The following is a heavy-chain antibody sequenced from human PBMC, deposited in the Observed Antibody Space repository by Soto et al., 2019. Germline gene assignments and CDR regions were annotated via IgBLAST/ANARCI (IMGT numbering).Heavy chain of an antibody. Sequence: QVQLVQSGAEVKKPGASVKVSCKASGYTFTSYGISWVRQAPGQGHEWMGWISAYNGNTNYAQKLQGRVTMTTDTSTSTAYMELRSLRSDDTAVYYCARVGDIVVVPAARGNSMDVWGQGTTVTVS. D-gene: IGHD2-2*01. CDR3: ARVGDIVVVPAARGNSMDV. CDR2: ISAYNGNT. CDR1: GYTFTSYG. J-gene: IGHJ6*02. V-gene: IGHV1-18*04.